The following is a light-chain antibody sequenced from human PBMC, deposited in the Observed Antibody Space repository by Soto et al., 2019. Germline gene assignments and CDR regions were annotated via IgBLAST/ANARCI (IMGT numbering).Light chain of an antibody. J-gene: IGLJ1*01. Sequence: QSVLAQPSSVSWSPGQSITISCTGPSSDIGGYNYVSWYQQHPGKVPKLMIFEVSNRPSGVSYRFSGSKSGNTASLTISGLQAEDEADYYCSSYTGSSTLYVFGTGTKVTVL. CDR1: SSDIGGYNY. V-gene: IGLV2-14*01. CDR3: SSYTGSSTLYV. CDR2: EVS.